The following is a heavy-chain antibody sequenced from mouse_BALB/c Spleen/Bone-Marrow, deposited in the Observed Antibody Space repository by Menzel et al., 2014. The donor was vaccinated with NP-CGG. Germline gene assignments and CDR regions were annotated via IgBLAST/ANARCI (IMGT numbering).Heavy chain of an antibody. D-gene: IGHD1-2*01. CDR2: IWGGGST. V-gene: IGHV2-6-4*01. CDR3: ARNIHITTWMDY. CDR1: GFSLSRYS. Sequence: VKLVESGPGLVAPSQSLSITCTVSGFSLSRYSVHWVRQPPGKGLEWLGMIWGGGSTDYNSALKSRLSISKDNSKSRVFLKMNSLQTDDTAMYYCARNIHITTWMDYWGQGTSVTVSS. J-gene: IGHJ4*01.